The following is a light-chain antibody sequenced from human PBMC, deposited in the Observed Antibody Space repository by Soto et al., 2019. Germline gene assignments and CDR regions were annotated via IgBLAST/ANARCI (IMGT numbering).Light chain of an antibody. CDR3: SSYTSSSTWV. V-gene: IGLV2-14*01. CDR1: SGDVGGYNY. J-gene: IGLJ3*02. Sequence: QSALTQPASVSGSLGQSITISCTGTSGDVGGYNYVSWYQQHPGKAPKFMIYEVSTRPSGVSNRFSGSKSGNTASLTISGLQAEDEADYYCSSYTSSSTWVFGGGTKLTVL. CDR2: EVS.